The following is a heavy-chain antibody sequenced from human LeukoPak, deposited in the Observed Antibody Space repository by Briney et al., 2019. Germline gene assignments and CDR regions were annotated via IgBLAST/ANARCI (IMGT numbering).Heavy chain of an antibody. D-gene: IGHD3-22*01. CDR3: ARHYYDSSGYSRFDY. V-gene: IGHV1-2*02. J-gene: IGHJ4*02. Sequence: ASVKVSCKASGYIFTGYYMHWVRQAPGQGLEWMGWINPNSGGTNYAQKFQGRVTMTRDTSISTAYMELSRLRSDDTAVYYCARHYYDSSGYSRFDYWGQGTLVTVSS. CDR2: INPNSGGT. CDR1: GYIFTGYY.